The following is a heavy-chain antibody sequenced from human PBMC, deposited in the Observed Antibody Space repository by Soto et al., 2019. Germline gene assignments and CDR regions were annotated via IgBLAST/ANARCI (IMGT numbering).Heavy chain of an antibody. CDR1: GFTFSSYG. CDR3: AIDFYSSSWYYYYYGMDV. CDR2: ISYDGSNK. V-gene: IGHV3-30*03. Sequence: GGSLRLSCAASGFTFSSYGMHWVRQAPGKGLEWVAVISYDGSNKYYADSVKGRFTISRDNSKNTLYLQMNSLRAEDTAVYYCAIDFYSSSWYYYYYGMDVWGQGTTVTVSS. D-gene: IGHD6-13*01. J-gene: IGHJ6*02.